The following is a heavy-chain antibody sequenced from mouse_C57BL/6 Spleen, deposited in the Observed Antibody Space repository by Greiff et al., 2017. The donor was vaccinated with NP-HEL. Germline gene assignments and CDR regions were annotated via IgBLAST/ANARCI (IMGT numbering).Heavy chain of an antibody. CDR3: AREVYDGYYDYFDY. D-gene: IGHD2-3*01. Sequence: VQLQQSGAELVRPGASVKLSCKASGYTFTDYYINWVKQRPGQGLEWIARIYPGSGNTYYNEKFKGKATLTAEKSSSTAYMQLSSLTSEDSAVYFCAREVYDGYYDYFDYWGQGTTLTVSS. V-gene: IGHV1-76*01. CDR1: GYTFTDYY. J-gene: IGHJ2*01. CDR2: IYPGSGNT.